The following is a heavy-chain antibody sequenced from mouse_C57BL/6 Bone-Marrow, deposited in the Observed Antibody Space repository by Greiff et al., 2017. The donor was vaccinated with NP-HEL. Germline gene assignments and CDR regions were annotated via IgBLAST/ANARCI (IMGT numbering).Heavy chain of an antibody. D-gene: IGHD2-1*01. CDR2: IHPNSGST. CDR1: GYTFTSYW. J-gene: IGHJ1*03. V-gene: IGHV1-64*01. CDR3: ARWGGNYGYFDV. Sequence: QVQLQQPGAELVKPGASVKLSCKASGYTFTSYWMHWVKQRPGQGLEWIGMIHPNSGSTNYNEKFKSKATLTVDKSSSTAYMQLSSLTSEDSAVYYCARWGGNYGYFDVWGTGTTVTVSS.